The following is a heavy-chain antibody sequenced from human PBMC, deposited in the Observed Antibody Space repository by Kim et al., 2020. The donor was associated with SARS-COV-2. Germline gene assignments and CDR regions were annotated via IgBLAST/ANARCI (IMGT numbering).Heavy chain of an antibody. Sequence: YAQGFTGRFVFSLDTSVSTAYLQISSLKAEDTAVYYCARESWAVAGSFDYWGQGTLVTVSS. J-gene: IGHJ4*02. CDR3: ARESWAVAGSFDY. V-gene: IGHV7-4-1*02. D-gene: IGHD6-19*01.